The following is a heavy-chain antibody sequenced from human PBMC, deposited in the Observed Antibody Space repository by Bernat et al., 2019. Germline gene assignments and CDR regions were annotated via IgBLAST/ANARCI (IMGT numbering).Heavy chain of an antibody. V-gene: IGHV4-59*01. CDR3: AGGNNWFDP. J-gene: IGHJ5*02. CDR1: GGSINSLY. CDR2: IYYTGST. Sequence: QVQLQESGPGLVKPSETLSLTCTVSGGSINSLYWSWIRQPPGKGLEWIAYIYYTGSTNYNPSLKSRVTISVDTSKNQFTLKVSSVTAADTAVYYCAGGNNWFDPWGPGTLVTVSS. D-gene: IGHD3-16*01.